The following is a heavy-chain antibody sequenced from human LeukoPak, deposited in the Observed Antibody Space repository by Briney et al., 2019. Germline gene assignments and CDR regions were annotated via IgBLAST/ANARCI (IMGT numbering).Heavy chain of an antibody. Sequence: SETLSLTCTVSGGSISSSSYYWGWIRQPPGKGLEWIGSIYQSGSTYYNPSLKSRVTISVDTSKNQFSLKLSSVTAADTAVYFGARVPGPNWFDPWGQGTLVTVSS. V-gene: IGHV4-39*07. CDR1: GGSISSSSYY. J-gene: IGHJ5*02. CDR3: ARVPGPNWFDP. CDR2: IYQSGST.